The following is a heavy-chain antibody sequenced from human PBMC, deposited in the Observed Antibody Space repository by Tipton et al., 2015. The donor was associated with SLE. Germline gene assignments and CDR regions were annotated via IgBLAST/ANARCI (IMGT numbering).Heavy chain of an antibody. D-gene: IGHD3-10*01. Sequence: TLSLTCTVSSGSISNNNYYWGWIRQPPGKGLEWIGSIYYSGSTYYNPSLKSRVTISVDTSKNQFSLKLSSVTAADTAVYYCARRGRSAWFPGVWGQGTLVTVSS. CDR1: SGSISNNNYY. CDR2: IYYSGST. V-gene: IGHV4-39*01. CDR3: ARRGRSAWFPGV. J-gene: IGHJ4*02.